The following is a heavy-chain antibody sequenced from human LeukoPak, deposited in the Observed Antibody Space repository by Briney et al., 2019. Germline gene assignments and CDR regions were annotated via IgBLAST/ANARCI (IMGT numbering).Heavy chain of an antibody. CDR2: INHSGST. D-gene: IGHD3-22*01. Sequence: PSETLSLTCAVYGGSFSGYYWSWIRQPPGKGLEWIGEINHSGSTNYNPSLKSRVTISVDTSKNQFSLKLSSVTAADTAVYYCARAQIVVVYYYHYGMDVWGQGTTVTVSS. CDR1: GGSFSGYY. CDR3: ARAQIVVVYYYHYGMDV. V-gene: IGHV4-34*01. J-gene: IGHJ6*02.